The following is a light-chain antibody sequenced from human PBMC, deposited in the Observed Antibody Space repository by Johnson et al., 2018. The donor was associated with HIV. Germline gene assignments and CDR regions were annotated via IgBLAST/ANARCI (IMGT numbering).Light chain of an antibody. V-gene: IGLV1-51*02. Sequence: QSVLTQPPSVSAAPGQKVTISCSGSSYNIGNNDVSWYQQLPGTAPKLLIYENNKRPSGIPDRFSGSKSGTSATLDITGLQTGDEADYYCGTWDSSLSAYVFGTGTKVTVL. CDR2: ENN. CDR3: GTWDSSLSAYV. J-gene: IGLJ1*01. CDR1: SYNIGNND.